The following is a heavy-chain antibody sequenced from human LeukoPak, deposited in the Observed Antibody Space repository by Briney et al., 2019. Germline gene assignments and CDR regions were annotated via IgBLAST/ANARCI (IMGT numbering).Heavy chain of an antibody. CDR1: GYTFTGYY. CDR3: ARGVYCSSTSCYPTSRYFDWPWYYFDY. Sequence: ASVKVSCKASGYTFTGYYMHWVRQAPGQGLEWMGIINPSGGSTSYAQKFQGRVTMTRDTSTSTVYMELSSLRSEDTAVYYCARGVYCSSTSCYPTSRYFDWPWYYFDYWGQGTLVTVSS. CDR2: INPSGGST. D-gene: IGHD2-2*01. V-gene: IGHV1-46*01. J-gene: IGHJ4*02.